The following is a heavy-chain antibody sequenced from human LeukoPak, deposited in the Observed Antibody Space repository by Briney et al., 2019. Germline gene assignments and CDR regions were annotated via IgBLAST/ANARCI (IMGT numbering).Heavy chain of an antibody. V-gene: IGHV4-39*07. CDR1: GASISGSGYY. J-gene: IGHJ4*02. Sequence: SETLSLTCAVSGASISGSGYYLGWIRQPPGKGLEWIGNIYYTGSTYYNASLQSRVTISIDTSKNQFSLRLSSVTAADTALYYCARGVVAAPQTFDYWGQGTLVTVSS. D-gene: IGHD2-15*01. CDR2: IYYTGST. CDR3: ARGVVAAPQTFDY.